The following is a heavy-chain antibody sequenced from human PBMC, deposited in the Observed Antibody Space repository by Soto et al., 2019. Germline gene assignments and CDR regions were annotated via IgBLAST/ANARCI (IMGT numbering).Heavy chain of an antibody. CDR1: GFTFSSYA. D-gene: IGHD5-18*01. CDR2: ISGSGGST. Sequence: EVQLLESGGGLVQPGGSLRLSCAASGFTFSSYAMSWVRQAPGKGLEWVSAISGSGGSTYYADSVKGRFTISRDNSKNTLYLQMNSPRAEDTAVYYCAISGGIGYSYGYFDYWGQGTLVTVSS. V-gene: IGHV3-23*01. J-gene: IGHJ4*02. CDR3: AISGGIGYSYGYFDY.